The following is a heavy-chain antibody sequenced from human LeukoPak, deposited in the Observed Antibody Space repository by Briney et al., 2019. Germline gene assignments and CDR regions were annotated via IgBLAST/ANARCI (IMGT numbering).Heavy chain of an antibody. J-gene: IGHJ5*02. CDR2: ISSSSSYI. CDR1: GFTFSSYS. D-gene: IGHD4-17*01. CDR3: AKGPTTVTSFDP. Sequence: GGSLRLSCAASGFTFSSYSMNWVRQAPGKGLEWVSSISSSSSYIYYADSVKGRFTISRDNAKNSLYLQMNSLRAEDTAVYYCAKGPTTVTSFDPWGQGTLVTVSS. V-gene: IGHV3-21*04.